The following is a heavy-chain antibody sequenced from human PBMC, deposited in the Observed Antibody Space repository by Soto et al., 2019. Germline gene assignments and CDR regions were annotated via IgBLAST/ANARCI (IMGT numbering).Heavy chain of an antibody. CDR1: GYTFTNYG. D-gene: IGHD5-12*01. CDR2: ITAHSGNT. Sequence: QVQLVQSGAEVKKPGASVKVSCKASGYTFTNYGITWVRQAPGQGLEWMEWITAHSGNTSSAQKLQGRVTMTTDTSTSTAYMELRTLRSDDTAVYYCARARYTSNVVATYSYYYLDLWGKGTTVTVSS. V-gene: IGHV1-18*01. J-gene: IGHJ6*03. CDR3: ARARYTSNVVATYSYYYLDL.